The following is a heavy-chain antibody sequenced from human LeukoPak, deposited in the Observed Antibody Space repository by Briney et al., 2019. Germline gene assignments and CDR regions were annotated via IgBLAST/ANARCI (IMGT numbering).Heavy chain of an antibody. CDR2: ISYDGSNK. V-gene: IGHV3-30-3*01. J-gene: IGHJ4*02. CDR3: ARQHCSGGDCYFFD. D-gene: IGHD2-15*01. Sequence: GGSLRLSCAASGFTFSSYAMHWVRQAPGKGLEWVAVISYDGSNKYYADSVKGRFTISRDNSKNTLYLQLNSLRAEDTAVYYCARQHCSGGDCYFFDWGQGTLVTVSS. CDR1: GFTFSSYA.